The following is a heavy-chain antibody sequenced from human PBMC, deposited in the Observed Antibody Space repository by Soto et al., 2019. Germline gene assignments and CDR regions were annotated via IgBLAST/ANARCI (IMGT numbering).Heavy chain of an antibody. CDR2: ISSSSSYI. Sequence: GGSLRLSCAASGFTFSSYSMNWVRQAPGKGLEWVSSISSSSSYIYYADSVKGRFTISRDNAKNSLYLQMNSLRAEDTAVYYCASENHIAAEDFCGQGTLVSVSS. D-gene: IGHD6-25*01. CDR1: GFTFSSYS. J-gene: IGHJ4*02. CDR3: ASENHIAAEDF. V-gene: IGHV3-21*01.